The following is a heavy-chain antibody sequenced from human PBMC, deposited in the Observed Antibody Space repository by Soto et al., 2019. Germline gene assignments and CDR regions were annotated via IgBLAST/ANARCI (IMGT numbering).Heavy chain of an antibody. V-gene: IGHV3-30*18. J-gene: IGHJ3*02. CDR2: ISYDGSYK. D-gene: IGHD6-13*01. Sequence: QVQLVESGGGVVQPGRSLRLSCAASGFTFSSYGMYWVRQAPGKGLEWVAVISYDGSYKDYADSVKGRFTISRDNSKNTLYLQTNGLRPEDTAVYYCAKKGYSSSWSNDAFDIWGQGTMVTVSS. CDR3: AKKGYSSSWSNDAFDI. CDR1: GFTFSSYG.